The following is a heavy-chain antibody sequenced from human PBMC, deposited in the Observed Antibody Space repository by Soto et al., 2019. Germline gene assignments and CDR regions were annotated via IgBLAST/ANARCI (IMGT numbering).Heavy chain of an antibody. D-gene: IGHD1-20*01. Sequence: PGGSLRLPCASSGFTFSSYLMSWVRQAPGKGLEWVANVKPDGSEKFYVDSVKGRFTISRDNVKNSLSLQMSSLRAEDTAVYYCARGNWNYYYGFDVWGQGT. CDR2: VKPDGSEK. CDR1: GFTFSSYL. J-gene: IGHJ6*02. V-gene: IGHV3-7*01. CDR3: ARGNWNYYYGFDV.